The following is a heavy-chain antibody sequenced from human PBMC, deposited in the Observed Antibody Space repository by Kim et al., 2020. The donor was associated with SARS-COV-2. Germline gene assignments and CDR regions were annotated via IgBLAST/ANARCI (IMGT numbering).Heavy chain of an antibody. J-gene: IGHJ6*02. Sequence: KGRFTISRDKSKNTLYQQMNSRRAEDTAVYYCARDGGSSWYGYYYYYGMDVWGQGTTVTVSS. CDR3: ARDGGSSWYGYYYYYGMDV. V-gene: IGHV3-30*01. D-gene: IGHD6-13*01.